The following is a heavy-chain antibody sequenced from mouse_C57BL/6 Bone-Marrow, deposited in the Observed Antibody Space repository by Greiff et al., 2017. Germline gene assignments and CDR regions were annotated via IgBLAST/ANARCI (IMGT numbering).Heavy chain of an antibody. CDR1: GSPLPSYA. Sequence: VKLMESGPGLVAPSQSLSITCTVSGSPLPSYAISWVRQPPGKGLEWLGVLWTGGGTNYTSALKSRLSHSKDNSKSQVFLKMNSLQTDDTARYYCARRDEAWFAYWGQGTLVTVSA. CDR3: ARRDEAWFAY. J-gene: IGHJ3*01. V-gene: IGHV2-9-1*01. CDR2: LWTGGGT. D-gene: IGHD3-3*01.